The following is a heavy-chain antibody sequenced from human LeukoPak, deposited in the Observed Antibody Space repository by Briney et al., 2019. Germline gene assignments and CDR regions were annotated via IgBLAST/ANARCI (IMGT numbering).Heavy chain of an antibody. J-gene: IGHJ6*03. CDR2: IKQEGSEK. CDR3: AREGGLENKYYYYYYMDV. Sequence: PGGSRRLSCAASGFTFSGYWMSWVRRAPGKGLGGVANIKQEGSEKYYVDSVKGRFTISRDNAKNSLYLQMNSLRAEDTAVYYCAREGGLENKYYYYYYMDVWGKGTTVTVSS. D-gene: IGHD2/OR15-2a*01. V-gene: IGHV3-7*01. CDR1: GFTFSGYW.